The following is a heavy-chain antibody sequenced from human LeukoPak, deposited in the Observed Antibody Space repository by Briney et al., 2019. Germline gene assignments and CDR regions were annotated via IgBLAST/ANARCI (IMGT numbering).Heavy chain of an antibody. D-gene: IGHD3-3*01. Sequence: SETLSLTCTVSGGSISSYYWSWIRQPPGKGLEWIGYVYYSGSAHHNPSLKSRVTISVDTSKSQFSLKLSSVTAADTAVYYCASAVFVENAFDIWGQGTMVTVSS. CDR3: ASAVFVENAFDI. CDR1: GGSISSYY. V-gene: IGHV4-59*01. CDR2: VYYSGSA. J-gene: IGHJ3*02.